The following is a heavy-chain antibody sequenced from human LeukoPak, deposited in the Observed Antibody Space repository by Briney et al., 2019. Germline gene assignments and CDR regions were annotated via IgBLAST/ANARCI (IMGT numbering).Heavy chain of an antibody. CDR2: IRYDGSNK. V-gene: IGHV3-30*02. Sequence: RGSLRLSCTASGFTFSSYGMHWVRQAPGKGLEWVAFIRYDGSNKYYADSVKGRFTISRDNSKNTLYLQMNSLRAEDTAVYYCAKDGTTYYDFWSGYYTPYYFDYWGQGTLVTVSS. D-gene: IGHD3-3*01. J-gene: IGHJ4*02. CDR1: GFTFSSYG. CDR3: AKDGTTYYDFWSGYYTPYYFDY.